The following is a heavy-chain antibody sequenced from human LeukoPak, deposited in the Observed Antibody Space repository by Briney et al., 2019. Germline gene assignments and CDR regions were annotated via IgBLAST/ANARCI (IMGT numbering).Heavy chain of an antibody. CDR3: ARSLSGLYSSSWYYFDY. CDR1: GFTVSSNY. J-gene: IGHJ4*02. Sequence: GGSLRLSCAASGFTVSSNYMSWVRQAPGKGLEWVSVIYSGGSTYYAASVKGRFTISRDNSKNTLYLQMNSLRAEDTAVYYCARSLSGLYSSSWYYFDYWGQGTLVTVSS. D-gene: IGHD6-13*01. CDR2: IYSGGST. V-gene: IGHV3-53*01.